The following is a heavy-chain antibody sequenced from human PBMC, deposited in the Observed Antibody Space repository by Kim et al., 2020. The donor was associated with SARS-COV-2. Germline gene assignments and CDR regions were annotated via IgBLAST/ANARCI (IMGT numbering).Heavy chain of an antibody. CDR3: ATEGRIAVAGTCFDY. J-gene: IGHJ4*02. CDR2: INPSGGST. D-gene: IGHD6-19*01. CDR1: GYTFTSYY. Sequence: ASVKVSCKASGYTFTSYYMHWVRQAPGQGLEWMGIINPSGGSTSYAQKFQGRVTMTRDTSTSTVYMELSSLRSEDTAVYYCATEGRIAVAGTCFDYWGQGTLVTVSS. V-gene: IGHV1-46*01.